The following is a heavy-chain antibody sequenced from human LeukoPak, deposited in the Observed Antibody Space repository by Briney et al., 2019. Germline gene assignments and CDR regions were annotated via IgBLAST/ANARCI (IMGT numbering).Heavy chain of an antibody. J-gene: IGHJ6*02. CDR2: IRSKNYGGTT. D-gene: IGHD5-18*01. CDR1: GFTFGDHA. CDR3: ARGPIHLWIRHAMDV. V-gene: IGHV3-49*04. Sequence: GGSLRLSCTTSGFTFGDHAMSWVRQAPGKGLEWVGFIRSKNYGGTTEYAESVEGRLTISRVDSISIAYLQMNSLKTEDTAVYYCARGPIHLWIRHAMDVWGPGTTVTVSS.